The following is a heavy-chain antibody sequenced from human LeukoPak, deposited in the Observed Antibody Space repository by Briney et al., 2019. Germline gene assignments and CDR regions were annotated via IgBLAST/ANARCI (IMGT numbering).Heavy chain of an antibody. CDR2: IYYSGST. V-gene: IGHV4-59*01. J-gene: IGHJ4*02. CDR1: GDSISTYY. Sequence: PSETLSLTCTVSGDSISTYYWSWIRQPPGKGLEWIGYIYYSGSTNYNPSLAGRVTISADTSKSQLSLRLSSVTAADTAVYYCARSIASRPFFAYWGQGTLVTVSS. CDR3: ARSIASRPFFAY. D-gene: IGHD6-6*01.